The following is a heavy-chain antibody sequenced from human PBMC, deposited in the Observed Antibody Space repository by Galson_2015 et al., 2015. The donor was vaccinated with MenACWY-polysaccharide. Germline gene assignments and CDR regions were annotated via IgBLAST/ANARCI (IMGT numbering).Heavy chain of an antibody. J-gene: IGHJ4*02. CDR1: GFNFGDKT. D-gene: IGHD2/OR15-2a*01. V-gene: IGHV3-64*02. Sequence: SLRLSCAASGFNFGDKTMHWVRQAPGKGLEYVSSTNHIGAKIYYADSVKGRFTISRDNSRNTLFLQMGSLRPEDMALYYCARQPIYGWPFDYWGQGALVTVSS. CDR2: TNHIGAKI. CDR3: ARQPIYGWPFDY.